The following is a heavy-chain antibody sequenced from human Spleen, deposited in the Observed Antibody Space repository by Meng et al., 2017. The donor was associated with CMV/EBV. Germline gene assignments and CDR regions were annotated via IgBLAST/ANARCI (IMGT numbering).Heavy chain of an antibody. CDR2: INHSGST. J-gene: IGHJ4*02. Sequence: VHLQQVGAGLLNPSETLSLTCAVYGGSFSGYYWSWIRQPPGKGLEWIGEINHSGSTNYNPSLKSRVTISVDTSKNQFSLKLSSVTAADTAVYYCARGRSGYYGGPYFDYWGQGTLVTVSS. CDR3: ARGRSGYYGGPYFDY. D-gene: IGHD3-22*01. CDR1: GGSFSGYY. V-gene: IGHV4-34*01.